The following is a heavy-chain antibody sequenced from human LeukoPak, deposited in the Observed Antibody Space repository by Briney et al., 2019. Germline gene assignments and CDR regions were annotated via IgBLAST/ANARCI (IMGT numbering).Heavy chain of an antibody. J-gene: IGHJ4*02. CDR3: ARQRDAAAGTDY. CDR2: IYFSGST. Sequence: SETLSLTCTVSGDSITSSYYYWGWIRQPPGKGLEWIGSIYFSGSTYSNPSLKSRVTISVDTSKNQFSLNLSSVTAADTAVYYCARQRDAAAGTDYWGQGILVTVSS. D-gene: IGHD6-13*01. CDR1: GDSITSSYYY. V-gene: IGHV4-39*01.